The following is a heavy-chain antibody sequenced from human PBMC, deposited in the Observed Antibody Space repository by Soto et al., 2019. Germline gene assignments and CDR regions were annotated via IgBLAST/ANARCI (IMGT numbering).Heavy chain of an antibody. Sequence: SVKVSCKASGGTFSSYAIRWVRQAPGQGLEWMGGIIPIFGTANYAQKFQGRVTITADESTSTAYMELSSLRSEDTAVYYCARVGGTRYYDRSGYPTGVWGQGTTVTVSS. V-gene: IGHV1-69*13. J-gene: IGHJ6*02. D-gene: IGHD3-22*01. CDR3: ARVGGTRYYDRSGYPTGV. CDR2: IIPIFGTA. CDR1: GGTFSSYA.